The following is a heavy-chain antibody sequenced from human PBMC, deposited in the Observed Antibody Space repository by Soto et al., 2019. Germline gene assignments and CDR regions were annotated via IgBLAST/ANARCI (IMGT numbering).Heavy chain of an antibody. CDR2: IIPIFGTA. CDR1: GGTFSSYA. CDR3: ARVDYYDSSGYGQFDY. J-gene: IGHJ4*02. D-gene: IGHD3-22*01. Sequence: SVKVSCKSSGGTFSSYAISWVRQAPGQGLEWMGGIIPIFGTANYAQKFQGRVTITADESTSTAYMELSSLRSEDTAVYYCARVDYYDSSGYGQFDYWGQGTLVTVSS. V-gene: IGHV1-69*13.